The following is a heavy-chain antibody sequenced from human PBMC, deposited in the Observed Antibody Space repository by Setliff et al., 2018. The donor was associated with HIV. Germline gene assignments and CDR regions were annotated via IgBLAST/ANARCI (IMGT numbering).Heavy chain of an antibody. V-gene: IGHV1-2*02. Sequence: ASVKVSCKASGYTFIGHYIHWVRQAPGQGLEWMGWINPNSGDTKYAQKFQDRVSLTRDTSLSTAYMELSSLTSEDTAMYYCATIREYYYDSSGQEYFQHLGHGTLVTVSS. CDR2: INPNSGDT. CDR3: ATIREYYYDSSGQEYFQH. CDR1: GYTFIGHY. J-gene: IGHJ1*01. D-gene: IGHD3-22*01.